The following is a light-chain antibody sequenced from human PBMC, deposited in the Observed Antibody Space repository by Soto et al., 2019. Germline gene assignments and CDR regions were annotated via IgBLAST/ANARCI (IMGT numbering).Light chain of an antibody. CDR2: AAS. J-gene: IGKJ5*01. Sequence: ETVRTQSPGTLSVSLGERATLSGRASQSVSSNLAWYQQKPGQAPRLLIYAASSRATGIPDRFSGSASGTGFTLTISRLEPEDFAVYYCKHYGISITFGQGTQLEIK. CDR1: QSVSSN. CDR3: KHYGISIT. V-gene: IGKV3-20*01.